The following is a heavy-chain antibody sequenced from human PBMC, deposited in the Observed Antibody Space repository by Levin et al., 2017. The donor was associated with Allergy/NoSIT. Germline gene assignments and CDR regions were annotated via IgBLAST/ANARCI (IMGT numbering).Heavy chain of an antibody. D-gene: IGHD5-12*01. Sequence: GGSLRLSCAASGFTFSSYAMHWDRQAPGKGLESVAVVSYDGGNKYYADSVRGRFAISRDNSKDTLYLQMNSLRAEDTAVYYCARDPTSMWIADWYFDLWGRGTLVTVSS. CDR1: GFTFSSYA. CDR2: VSYDGGNK. CDR3: ARDPTSMWIADWYFDL. V-gene: IGHV3-30*09. J-gene: IGHJ2*01.